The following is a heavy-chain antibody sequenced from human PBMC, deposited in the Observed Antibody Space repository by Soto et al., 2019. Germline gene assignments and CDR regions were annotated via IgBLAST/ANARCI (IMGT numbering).Heavy chain of an antibody. V-gene: IGHV1-18*01. J-gene: IGHJ4*02. CDR2: INPYNANT. D-gene: IGHD1-1*01. Sequence: QVQLVQSGTEVKKPGASVKVSCNATGYTFSNYAINWVRQAPGQGLEWMGWINPYNANTHYAQKLQGRVTMTTDTSTGTAYMELRSLRSDDTALYYCARGNVYNFGASDYWGQGTQVTVSS. CDR3: ARGNVYNFGASDY. CDR1: GYTFSNYA.